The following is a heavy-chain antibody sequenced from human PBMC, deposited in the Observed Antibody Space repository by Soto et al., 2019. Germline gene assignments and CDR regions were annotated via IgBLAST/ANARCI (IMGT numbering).Heavy chain of an antibody. J-gene: IGHJ4*02. CDR1: GGGNLRDYR. V-gene: IGHV1-69*13. CDR3: TAPGLANYFDY. Sequence: GASVKVSCKASGGGNLRDYRTTWVRQAPGQGLEWMGGIIPIFGTANYAQKFQGRVTITADESTSTACMELSSLRSEDTAVYYCTAPGLANYFDYWGQGTLITVSS. CDR2: IIPIFGTA.